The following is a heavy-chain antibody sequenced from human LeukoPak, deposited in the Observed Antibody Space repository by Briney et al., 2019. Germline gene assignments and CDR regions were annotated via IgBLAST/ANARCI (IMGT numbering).Heavy chain of an antibody. J-gene: IGHJ6*03. Sequence: ASVKVSCKASGYIFIEYEINWVRQATGQGLEWMGWMNPKSGDTGYEQKFQGRVTITRDSSISTVYMELSSLRSEDTALYYCARGRYMDVWGKGTTVTVSS. CDR3: ARGRYMDV. CDR1: GYIFIEYE. CDR2: MNPKSGDT. V-gene: IGHV1-8*03.